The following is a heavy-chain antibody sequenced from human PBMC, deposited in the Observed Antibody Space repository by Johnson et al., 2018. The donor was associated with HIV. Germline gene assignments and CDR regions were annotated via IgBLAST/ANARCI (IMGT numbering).Heavy chain of an antibody. CDR1: GFIFDDYA. V-gene: IGHV3-9*01. CDR2: ISWNSGSI. J-gene: IGHJ2*01. Sequence: VQLVESGGGLVQPGRSLRLSCAGSGFIFDDYAMHWVRQTPGKGLEWVSGISWNSGSIDYADSVKGRFTISRDNAKNSLYMQMNSLRAEDTALYYCAKDMMGADYGDF. CDR3: AKDMMGADYGDF. D-gene: IGHD4-17*01.